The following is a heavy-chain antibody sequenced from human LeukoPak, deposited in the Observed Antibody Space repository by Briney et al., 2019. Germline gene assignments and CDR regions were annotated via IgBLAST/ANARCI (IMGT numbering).Heavy chain of an antibody. D-gene: IGHD6-19*01. J-gene: IGHJ4*02. CDR3: AIHTSGWYPYFDY. CDR2: IYYSGSH. CDR1: GGSLSSYS. V-gene: IGHV4-59*01. Sequence: TLSLTSTVSGGSLSSYSTSWVRQPPRKGLEWIGYIYYSGSHNYIPTLESRVTISVDTSKNQFSLKLRSVTAADTAVYYCAIHTSGWYPYFDYWGRGTGVTVS.